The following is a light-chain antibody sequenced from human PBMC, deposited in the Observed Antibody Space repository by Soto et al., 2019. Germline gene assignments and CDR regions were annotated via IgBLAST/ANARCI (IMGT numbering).Light chain of an antibody. Sequence: EIVLTQSPGTLSLSPGEGATLSCRASQSVSNNFVAWYQQRPGKAPRFLIYGSSSRASGIPDRFSGSGSGTDFTLTISRLEPEDFSVYYCQQYCCSLLSFGGGTKVEIK. CDR1: QSVSNNF. CDR2: GSS. V-gene: IGKV3-20*01. J-gene: IGKJ4*01. CDR3: QQYCCSLLS.